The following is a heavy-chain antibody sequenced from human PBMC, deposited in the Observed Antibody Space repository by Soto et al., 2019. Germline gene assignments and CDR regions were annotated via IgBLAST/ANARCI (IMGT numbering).Heavy chain of an antibody. J-gene: IGHJ4*02. Sequence: GGSLRLSCAASGFTFSSYAMSWVRQAPGKGLEWVSAISGSGGSTYYADSVKGRFTISRDNSKNTLYLQMNNVRAEDTAVYYYAKVYDIVVVVAATWFDYWGQGTLVTVSS. D-gene: IGHD2-15*01. CDR3: AKVYDIVVVVAATWFDY. V-gene: IGHV3-23*01. CDR1: GFTFSSYA. CDR2: ISGSGGST.